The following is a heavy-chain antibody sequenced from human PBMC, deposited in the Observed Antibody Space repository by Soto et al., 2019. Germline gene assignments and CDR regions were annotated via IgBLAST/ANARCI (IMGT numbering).Heavy chain of an antibody. D-gene: IGHD4-4*01. CDR3: ASLQNSLEYYSYGMDV. V-gene: IGHV3-74*01. CDR2: INSDGSST. J-gene: IGHJ6*02. Sequence: EVQLVESGGGLVQPGGSLRFSCAASGFTVSSYWMHWVRQAPGKGLVWVSRINSDGSSTSYADSVKGRFTISRDNAKNTLYLQMNSLRAEDTAVYYRASLQNSLEYYSYGMDVWGQGTTVTVSS. CDR1: GFTVSSYW.